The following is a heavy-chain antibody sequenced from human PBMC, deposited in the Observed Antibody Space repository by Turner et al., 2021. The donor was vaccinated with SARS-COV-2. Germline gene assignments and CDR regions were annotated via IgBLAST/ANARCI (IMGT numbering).Heavy chain of an antibody. CDR1: GFTFSIYG. CDR3: AKSYSGSYWDRNDY. D-gene: IGHD1-26*01. Sequence: QVQLVASGGGVVQPGRSLRLSCAASGFTFSIYGMHWVRQAPGKGLEWVAVISYDGSNKYYADSVKGRFTISRDNSKNTLYLQMNSLRAEDTAVYYCAKSYSGSYWDRNDYWGQGTLVTVSS. CDR2: ISYDGSNK. V-gene: IGHV3-30*18. J-gene: IGHJ4*02.